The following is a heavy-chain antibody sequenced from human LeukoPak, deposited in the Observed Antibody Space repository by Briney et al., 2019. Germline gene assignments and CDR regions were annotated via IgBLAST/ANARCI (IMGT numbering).Heavy chain of an antibody. D-gene: IGHD3-22*01. J-gene: IGHJ4*02. CDR1: GGSISSGGYY. Sequence: PSETLSLTCTVSGGSISSGGYYWSWIRQHPGKGLEWIGYIYYRGSTYYNPSLKSRVTISVDTSKNQFSLKLSSVTAADTAVYYCARVPFVYDSSGYLFDYWGQGTLVTVSS. CDR2: IYYRGST. V-gene: IGHV4-31*03. CDR3: ARVPFVYDSSGYLFDY.